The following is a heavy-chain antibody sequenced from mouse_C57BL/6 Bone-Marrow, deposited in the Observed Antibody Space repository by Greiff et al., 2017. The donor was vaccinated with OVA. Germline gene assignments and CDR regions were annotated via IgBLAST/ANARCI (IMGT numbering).Heavy chain of an antibody. D-gene: IGHD4-1*01. CDR2: ISGGGGNT. Sequence: EVQGVESGGGLVKPGGSLKLSCAASGFTFSSYTMSWVRQTPEKRLEWVATISGGGGNTYYPDSVKGRFTISRDNAKNTLYLQMSSLRSEDTAVYYCARRKLGRFYWHFDVWGTGTTVTVSS. V-gene: IGHV5-9*04. CDR1: GFTFSSYT. CDR3: ARRKLGRFYWHFDV. J-gene: IGHJ1*03.